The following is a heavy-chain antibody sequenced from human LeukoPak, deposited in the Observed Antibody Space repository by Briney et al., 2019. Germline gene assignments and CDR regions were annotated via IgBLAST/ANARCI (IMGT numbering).Heavy chain of an antibody. CDR3: ARIPGYCSGDTCYSDAFDI. Sequence: SGPTLVNPTQTLTLTCTFSGFSLTASGMCVSWIRQPPGKALEWLALIAWEDDKYYSTSLKTRLTISKDTSKNEVVLTMTNMDPVDTATYYCARIPGYCSGDTCYSDAFDIWGHGTVVTVSS. D-gene: IGHD2-15*01. J-gene: IGHJ3*02. CDR2: IAWEDDK. V-gene: IGHV2-70*01. CDR1: GFSLTASGMC.